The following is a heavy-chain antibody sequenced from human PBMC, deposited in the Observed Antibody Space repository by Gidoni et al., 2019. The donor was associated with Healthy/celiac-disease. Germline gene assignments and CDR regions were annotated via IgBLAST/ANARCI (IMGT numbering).Heavy chain of an antibody. Sequence: HVQLQQSGEGLLKPSATLSLTCSVYGVSFSGYYWCWIRQPPGKGLEWIGEINHSGSTNYNPSLKSRFTISVDTSKNQFSLKLSSVTAADTAVYYCARVLRTMFGVVRDAFDIWGKGTMVTVSS. CDR1: GVSFSGYY. CDR3: ARVLRTMFGVVRDAFDI. V-gene: IGHV4-34*01. D-gene: IGHD3-3*01. CDR2: INHSGST. J-gene: IGHJ3*02.